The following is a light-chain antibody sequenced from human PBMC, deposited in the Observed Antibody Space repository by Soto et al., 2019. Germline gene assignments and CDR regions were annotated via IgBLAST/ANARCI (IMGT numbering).Light chain of an antibody. CDR2: KVT. CDR1: SSDVGAYNY. CDR3: SSYGGPNSV. J-gene: IGLJ2*01. V-gene: IGLV2-8*01. Sequence: QSALTQPPSASGTPGQSVTISCTGTSSDVGAYNYDSWYQQHPGKSPKLMIYKVTKRPSGVPVRFSGSKSGNSASLTVSRLQAEDEAEYYCSSYGGPNSVFGGGTKLTFL.